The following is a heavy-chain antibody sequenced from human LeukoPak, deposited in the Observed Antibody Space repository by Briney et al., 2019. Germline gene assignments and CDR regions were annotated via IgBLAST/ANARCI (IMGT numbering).Heavy chain of an antibody. J-gene: IGHJ4*02. D-gene: IGHD4-23*01. CDR2: IYHSGST. V-gene: IGHV4-30-2*05. Sequence: PSETLSLTCAVSGGSISSGGYSWSWIRQPPGKGLEWIGYIYHSGSTYYNPSLKSRVTISVDTSKNQFSLKLSSVTAADTAVYYCARADYGGNIDYWGQGTLVTVSS. CDR1: GGSISSGGYS. CDR3: ARADYGGNIDY.